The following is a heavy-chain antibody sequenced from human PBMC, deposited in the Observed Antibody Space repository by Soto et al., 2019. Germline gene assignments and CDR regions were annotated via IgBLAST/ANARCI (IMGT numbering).Heavy chain of an antibody. V-gene: IGHV4-39*01. D-gene: IGHD3-10*01. CDR3: ATLWFGEGNY. Sequence: QLQLQESGPGLVKPSETLSLTCTVSGGSISSSSYYWGWIRQPPGKGLEWIGSIYYSGSTYYNPSLXGGAXIXRDTSKNQVSLKLSSVTAADTAVYYCATLWFGEGNYWGQGTLVTVSS. CDR2: IYYSGST. CDR1: GGSISSSSYY. J-gene: IGHJ4*02.